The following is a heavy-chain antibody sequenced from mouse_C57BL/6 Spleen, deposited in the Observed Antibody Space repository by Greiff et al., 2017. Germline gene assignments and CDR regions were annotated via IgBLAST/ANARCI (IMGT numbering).Heavy chain of an antibody. J-gene: IGHJ2*01. CDR1: GFTFSSYG. CDR2: ISSGGSYT. CDR3: ARHEGDGYYFDY. D-gene: IGHD3-3*01. Sequence: VQLKESGGDLVKPGGSLKLSCAASGFTFSSYGMSWVRQTPDKRLEWVATISSGGSYTYYPDSVKGRFTISRDNAKNTLYLQRSSLKSEDTARYYCARHEGDGYYFDYWGQGTTLTVSS. V-gene: IGHV5-6*01.